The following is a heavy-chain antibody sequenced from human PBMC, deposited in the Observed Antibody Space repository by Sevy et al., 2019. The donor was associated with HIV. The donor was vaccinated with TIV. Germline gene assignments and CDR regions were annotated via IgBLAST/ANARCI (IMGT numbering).Heavy chain of an antibody. Sequence: GGSLRLSCAASGFTFSNYWMHWVRQAPGKGLVWVSRMKTDGSSRDSAYSVKGRFLISRNNAKNLVYVQMDSLRAEDTAVSYCSREGVTVLVPTAVDAFDFWGQGTMVTVSS. CDR3: SREGVTVLVPTAVDAFDF. J-gene: IGHJ3*01. V-gene: IGHV3-74*01. D-gene: IGHD2-2*01. CDR2: MKTDGSSR. CDR1: GFTFSNYW.